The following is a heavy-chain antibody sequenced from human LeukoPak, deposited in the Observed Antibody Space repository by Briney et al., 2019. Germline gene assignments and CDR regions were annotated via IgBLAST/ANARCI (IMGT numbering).Heavy chain of an antibody. D-gene: IGHD6-13*01. CDR3: AREGEYSSSWYLDY. CDR1: GFTFSTFA. V-gene: IGHV3-23*01. CDR2: IFPSGGEI. J-gene: IGHJ4*02. Sequence: GGSLRLSCEASGFTFSTFAMIWVRQPPGKGLEWVSSIFPSGGEIHYADSVRGRFTISRDNSKNTLYLQMNSLRSEDTAVYYCAREGEYSSSWYLDYWGQETLVTVSS.